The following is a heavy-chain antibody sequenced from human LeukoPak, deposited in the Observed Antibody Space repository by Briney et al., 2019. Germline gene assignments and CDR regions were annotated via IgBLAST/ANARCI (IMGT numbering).Heavy chain of an antibody. CDR2: ISYDGSNK. CDR3: AKEWGAGTNLYYYGGMDV. J-gene: IGHJ6*02. V-gene: IGHV3-30*18. D-gene: IGHD1-1*01. CDR1: GFTFSSYG. Sequence: GGSLRLCCAASGFTFSSYGMHWGRQAPGKGLEWVAVISYDGSNKYYADSVKGRFTISRDNSKNTLYLQMNSLRADDTAGYYCAKEWGAGTNLYYYGGMDVWGQGTTVTVSS.